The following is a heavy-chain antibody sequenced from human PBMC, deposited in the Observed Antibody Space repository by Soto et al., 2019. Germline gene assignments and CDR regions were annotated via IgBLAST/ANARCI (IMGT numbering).Heavy chain of an antibody. V-gene: IGHV3-11*01. J-gene: IGHJ4*02. D-gene: IGHD5-18*01. CDR1: GFTFSDYY. CDR3: ARDSYGLGAIDY. Sequence: QVQLVESGGGLVKPGGSLRLSCVASGFTFSDYYMSWIRQAPGKGLEWVSYISSSGSTIYYADSVKGRFTISGDNAKNWLELHLNSMSAEVTAVYYCARDSYGLGAIDYWGQGTLVTVSS. CDR2: ISSSGSTI.